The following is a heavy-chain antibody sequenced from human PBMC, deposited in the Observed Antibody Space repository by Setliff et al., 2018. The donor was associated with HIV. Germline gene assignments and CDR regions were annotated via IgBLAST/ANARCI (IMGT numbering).Heavy chain of an antibody. Sequence: ASVKVSCKASGYLFTGYYMHCVRQAPGQGLEWMGWINVNSGGTKYAQKFQGRVTMTRDTPISTAYMEVSSLRSDDTAVYYCAREGSPIYYFDYWSQGTLVTVSS. CDR3: AREGSPIYYFDY. V-gene: IGHV1-2*02. D-gene: IGHD3-10*01. CDR1: GYLFTGYY. CDR2: INVNSGGT. J-gene: IGHJ4*02.